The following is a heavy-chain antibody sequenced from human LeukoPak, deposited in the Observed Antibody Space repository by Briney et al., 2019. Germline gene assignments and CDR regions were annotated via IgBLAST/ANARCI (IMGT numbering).Heavy chain of an antibody. J-gene: IGHJ4*02. CDR1: GFTFRSYA. Sequence: GGSLRLSCAASGFTFRSYAMHWVRQAPGKGLEWVAVILYDGSNKYYADSVKGRFTISRDNSKNTLYLQMNSLRAEDTAVYYCARGGWRLPDYWGQGTPVTVSS. CDR2: ILYDGSNK. V-gene: IGHV3-30*04. D-gene: IGHD2-15*01. CDR3: ARGGWRLPDY.